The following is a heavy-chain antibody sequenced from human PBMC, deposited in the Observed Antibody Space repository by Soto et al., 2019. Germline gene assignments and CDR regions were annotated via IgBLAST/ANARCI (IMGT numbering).Heavy chain of an antibody. J-gene: IGHJ5*02. CDR1: GFSFSDYT. Sequence: PGGSLRLSCAASGFSFSDYTMNWVRQAPGKGLEWVSSISKGSDYIFYADKVKGRFTISRDNARNSLHLQMTSLRVKDTAVYYCAKDSGCVNNACAYDPWGQGTLVTVSS. CDR2: ISKGSDYI. D-gene: IGHD1-20*01. CDR3: AKDSGCVNNACAYDP. V-gene: IGHV3-21*01.